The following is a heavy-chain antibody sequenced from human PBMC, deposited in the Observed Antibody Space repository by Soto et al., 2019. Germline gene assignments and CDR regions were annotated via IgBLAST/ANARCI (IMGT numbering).Heavy chain of an antibody. CDR1: GYSFAGYW. J-gene: IGHJ4*02. CDR2: IDPSDSQT. CDR3: ARQIYDSDTGPNFQYYFDS. D-gene: IGHD3-22*01. Sequence: GESLKISCKGSGYSFAGYWITWVRQKPGKGLEWMGRIDPSDSQTYYSPSFRGHVTISATKSITTVFLQWSSLRASDTAMYYCARQIYDSDTGPNFQYYFDSWGQGTPVTISS. V-gene: IGHV5-10-1*01.